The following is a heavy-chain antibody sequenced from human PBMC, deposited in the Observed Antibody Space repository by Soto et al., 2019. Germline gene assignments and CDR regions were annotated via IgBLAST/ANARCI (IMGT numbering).Heavy chain of an antibody. CDR3: ARAVPGYYDSSGYYQPPIDY. D-gene: IGHD3-22*01. V-gene: IGHV4-31*03. J-gene: IGHJ4*02. CDR1: GGSISSGGYY. Sequence: SETLSLTCTVSGGSISSGGYYWSWIRQHPGKGLEWIGYIYYSGSTYYNPSLKSRVTISVDTSKNQFSLKLSSVTAADTAVYYCARAVPGYYDSSGYYQPPIDYWGQGTLVTVSS. CDR2: IYYSGST.